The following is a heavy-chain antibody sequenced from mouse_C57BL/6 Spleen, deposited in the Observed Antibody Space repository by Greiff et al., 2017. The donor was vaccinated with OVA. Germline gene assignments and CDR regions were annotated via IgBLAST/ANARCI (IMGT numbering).Heavy chain of an antibody. CDR3: ARRGYDYDEGNYFDY. CDR1: GYTFTNYW. CDR2: IYPGGGYT. J-gene: IGHJ3*01. D-gene: IGHD2-4*01. Sequence: QVQLKESGAELVRPGTSVKMSCKASGYTFTNYWIGWAKQRPGHGLEWIGDIYPGGGYTNYNEKFKGKATLTADKSSSTAYMQFSSLTSEDSAIYYCARRGYDYDEGNYFDYWGQGTLVTVSA. V-gene: IGHV1-63*01.